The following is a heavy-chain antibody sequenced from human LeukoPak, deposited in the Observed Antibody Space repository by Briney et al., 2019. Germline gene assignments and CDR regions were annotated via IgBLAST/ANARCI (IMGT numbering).Heavy chain of an antibody. CDR1: GGSISSYY. V-gene: IGHV4-59*08. D-gene: IGHD6-19*01. J-gene: IGHJ4*02. Sequence: SETLSLTCTVSGGSISSYYWSWIRQSPVKGLEWIGYIYYNGSPNYNPSLKSRITISIDTSMNQFSLILSSVTATDTAVYYCARHGSDWAFDFWGRGTLVTVSS. CDR2: IYYNGSP. CDR3: ARHGSDWAFDF.